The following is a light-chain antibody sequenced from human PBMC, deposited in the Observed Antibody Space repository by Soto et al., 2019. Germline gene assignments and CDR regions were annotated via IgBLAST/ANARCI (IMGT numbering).Light chain of an antibody. CDR3: QQYNSYWA. CDR1: QSISNW. J-gene: IGKJ1*01. Sequence: RDSQSISNWFAWYQHKPEKAPKLLIYKASSVRSGVPSRCSGSGCGTEFTLTISSLQPDDCANYYYQQYNSYWAFGQGTKVDNK. CDR2: KAS. V-gene: IGKV1-5*03.